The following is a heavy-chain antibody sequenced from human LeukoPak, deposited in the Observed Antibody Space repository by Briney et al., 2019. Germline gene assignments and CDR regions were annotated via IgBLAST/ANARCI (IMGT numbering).Heavy chain of an antibody. Sequence: ASVKVSCKASGGTFSSYGISWVRQAPGQGLEWMGWISAYNGNTNYAQKLQGRVTMTTDTSTSTAYMELRSLRSDDTAVYYCARRGTTVTTFDWFDPWGQGTLVTVSS. D-gene: IGHD4-11*01. CDR2: ISAYNGNT. CDR1: GGTFSSYG. V-gene: IGHV1-18*01. CDR3: ARRGTTVTTFDWFDP. J-gene: IGHJ5*02.